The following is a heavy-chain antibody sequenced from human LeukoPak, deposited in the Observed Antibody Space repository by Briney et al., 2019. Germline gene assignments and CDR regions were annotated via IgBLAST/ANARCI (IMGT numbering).Heavy chain of an antibody. J-gene: IGHJ6*03. CDR2: IYTSGST. V-gene: IGHV4-4*07. Sequence: SETLSLTCTVSGGSISSYYWSWIRQPAGKGLEWIGRIYTSGSTNYNPSLKSRVTMSVDTSKNQFSLKLSSVTAADTAVYYCARSIAVAGTNYYMDVWDKGATVTISS. D-gene: IGHD6-19*01. CDR3: ARSIAVAGTNYYMDV. CDR1: GGSISSYY.